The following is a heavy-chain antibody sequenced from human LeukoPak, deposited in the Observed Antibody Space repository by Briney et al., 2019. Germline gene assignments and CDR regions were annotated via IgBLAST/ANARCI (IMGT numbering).Heavy chain of an antibody. CDR1: GGSISSYY. D-gene: IGHD1-26*01. J-gene: IGHJ4*02. CDR3: AREDAKRYSGSFLDY. CDR2: IQYSGST. Sequence: SETLSLTCTVSGGSISSYYWSWIRQPPGKGLEWIGYIQYSGSTNYNPSLKSRVTISVDTSKIQFSLKLSSVTAADTAVYYCAREDAKRYSGSFLDYWGQGTLVTVSS. V-gene: IGHV4-59*01.